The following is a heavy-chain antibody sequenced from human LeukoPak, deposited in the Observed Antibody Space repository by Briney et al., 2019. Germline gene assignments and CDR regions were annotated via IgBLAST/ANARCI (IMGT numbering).Heavy chain of an antibody. CDR2: IYHSGST. J-gene: IGHJ5*02. V-gene: IGHV4-30-2*01. D-gene: IGHD6-13*01. CDR1: GGSISSGGYS. Sequence: SQTLSLTCAVSGGSISSGGYSWSWIRQPPGEGLEWIGYIYHSGSTYYNPSLKSRVTISVDRSKNQFSLKLSSVTAADTAVYYCARTAAGTGWFDPWGQGTLVTVSS. CDR3: ARTAAGTGWFDP.